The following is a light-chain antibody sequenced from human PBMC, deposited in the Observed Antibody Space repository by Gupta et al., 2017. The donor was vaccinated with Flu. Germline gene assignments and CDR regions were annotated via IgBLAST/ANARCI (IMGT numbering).Light chain of an antibody. Sequence: RVTISCTGSSSNIGAGYDVHWYQQLPGTAPKLLIYGNSNRPSGVPDRFSGSKSGTSASLAITGLQAEDEADYYCQSYDSSLSEVFGGGTKLTVL. J-gene: IGLJ3*02. CDR2: GNS. V-gene: IGLV1-40*01. CDR3: QSYDSSLSEV. CDR1: SSNIGAGYD.